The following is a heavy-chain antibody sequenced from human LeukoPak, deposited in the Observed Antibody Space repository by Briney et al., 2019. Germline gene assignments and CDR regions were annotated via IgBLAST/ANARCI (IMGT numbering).Heavy chain of an antibody. CDR2: ISGSGGST. V-gene: IGHV3-23*01. CDR3: AKAYWYGNYYYGMDV. CDR1: GFIFSSYA. Sequence: GGSLRLSCAASGFIFSSYAMSWVRQAPGKGLEWVSAISGSGGSTYYADSVKGRFTISRDNSKNTLYLQMNSLRAEDTAVYYCAKAYWYGNYYYGMDVWGQGTTVTVSS. D-gene: IGHD2-21*01. J-gene: IGHJ6*02.